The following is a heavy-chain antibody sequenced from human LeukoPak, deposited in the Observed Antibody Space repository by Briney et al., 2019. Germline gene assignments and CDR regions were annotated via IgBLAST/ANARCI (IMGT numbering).Heavy chain of an antibody. CDR3: ARSRYDGSGYYHALDY. CDR1: GYTFTGHY. D-gene: IGHD3-22*01. V-gene: IGHV1-2*02. Sequence: ASVKVSCRASGYTFTGHYMHWVRQAPGQGLEWMGWINPNSGGTNYAQKFQGRVTMTRDTSISTAYMELSRLRSDDTAVYYCARSRYDGSGYYHALDYWGQGTLVTVSS. J-gene: IGHJ4*02. CDR2: INPNSGGT.